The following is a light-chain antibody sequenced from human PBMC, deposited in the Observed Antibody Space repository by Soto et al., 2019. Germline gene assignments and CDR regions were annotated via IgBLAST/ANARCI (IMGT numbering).Light chain of an antibody. CDR3: QQSTGIPYT. CDR2: AAS. CDR1: QSISTY. J-gene: IGKJ2*01. V-gene: IGKV1-39*01. Sequence: IQMTQSPSSVSASVGDRVTITCRAGQSISTYLNWYQQKPGKAPKLLIYAASSLQSGVPSRFSGSGSGTDFTLTISNLQPDDFATYYCQQSTGIPYTFGQGSKLEIK.